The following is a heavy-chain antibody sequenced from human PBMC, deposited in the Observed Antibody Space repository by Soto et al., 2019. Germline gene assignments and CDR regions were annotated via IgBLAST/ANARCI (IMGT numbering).Heavy chain of an antibody. D-gene: IGHD2-15*01. CDR1: GYTFTSYG. J-gene: IGHJ5*02. CDR2: ISAYNGNT. V-gene: IGHV1-18*04. Sequence: ASVKVSCKASGYTFTSYGISWVRQAPGQGLEWMGWISAYNGNTNYAQKLQGRVTMTTDTSTSTAYMELRSLRSDDTAVYYCARGLHCSGGSCYDSGNWFDPWGQGTLVTVSS. CDR3: ARGLHCSGGSCYDSGNWFDP.